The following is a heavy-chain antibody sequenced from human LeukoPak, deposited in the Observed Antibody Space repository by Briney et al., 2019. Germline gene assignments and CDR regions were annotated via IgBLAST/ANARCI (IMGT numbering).Heavy chain of an antibody. Sequence: SETLSFTCAVYGGSFSGYYWTFIRQPPGKGPEWIGEINHSGSTNYNPSLKSRVTISVDTSRNEFSLRLNSVTAADTAVYYCATFRWGVGFEYWGQGTLVTVSS. V-gene: IGHV4-34*01. D-gene: IGHD3-16*01. CDR1: GGSFSGYY. J-gene: IGHJ4*02. CDR2: INHSGST. CDR3: ATFRWGVGFEY.